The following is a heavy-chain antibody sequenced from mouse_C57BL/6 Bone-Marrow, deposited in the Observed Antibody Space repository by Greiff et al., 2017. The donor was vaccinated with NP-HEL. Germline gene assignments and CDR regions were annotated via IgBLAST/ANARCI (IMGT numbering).Heavy chain of an antibody. CDR1: GYTFTSYG. CDR2: IYPRSGNT. CDR3: ARKKLGRKAWFAY. D-gene: IGHD4-1*01. Sequence: QVHVKQSGAELARPGASVKLSCKASGYTFTSYGISWVKQRTGQGLEWIGEIYPRSGNTYYNEKFKGKATLTADKSSSTAYMELRSLTSEDSAVYFCARKKLGRKAWFAYWGQGTLVTVSA. V-gene: IGHV1-81*01. J-gene: IGHJ3*01.